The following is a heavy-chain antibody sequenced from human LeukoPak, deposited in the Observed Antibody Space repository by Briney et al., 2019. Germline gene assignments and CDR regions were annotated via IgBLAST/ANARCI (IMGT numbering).Heavy chain of an antibody. CDR3: AKSVVGVFRGFDF. D-gene: IGHD6-19*01. CDR2: IGTAGDT. Sequence: PGGSLRLSCAASGFTFSSYDMHWVRQATGKGLEWVSAIGTAGDTYYTGSVWGRFTISRDNSKNTLYLQMNSLRAEDTAIYYCAKSVVGVFRGFDFWGQGILVTVSS. J-gene: IGHJ4*02. CDR1: GFTFSSYD. V-gene: IGHV3-13*01.